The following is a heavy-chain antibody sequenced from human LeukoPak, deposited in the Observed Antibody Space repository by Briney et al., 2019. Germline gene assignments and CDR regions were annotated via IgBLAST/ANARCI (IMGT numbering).Heavy chain of an antibody. CDR3: ARVSRGSGLDY. CDR2: IGGSGGYI. Sequence: PGGSLRLSCAASGFTFSSYNMTWVRQAPGKGLEWISSIGGSGGYIYYGDSVRGRFTISRDNANNSLYLVMNSLRVEDTAVYYCARVSRGSGLDYWGQGTLVVVSS. J-gene: IGHJ4*02. CDR1: GFTFSSYN. D-gene: IGHD6-19*01. V-gene: IGHV3-21*01.